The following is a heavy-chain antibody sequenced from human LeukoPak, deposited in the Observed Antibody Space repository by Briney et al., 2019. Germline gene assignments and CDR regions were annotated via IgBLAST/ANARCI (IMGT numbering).Heavy chain of an antibody. D-gene: IGHD3-22*01. CDR1: GFTSSDYY. CDR3: ARSLSGYYPIDY. V-gene: IGHV3-11*03. CDR2: ISSSSSYT. J-gene: IGHJ4*02. Sequence: PGGSLRLSCAASGFTSSDYYMSWIRQAPGKGLEWVSYISSSSSYTNYADSVKGRFTISRDNAKNSLYLQMNSLRAEDTAVYYCARSLSGYYPIDYWGQGTLVTVSS.